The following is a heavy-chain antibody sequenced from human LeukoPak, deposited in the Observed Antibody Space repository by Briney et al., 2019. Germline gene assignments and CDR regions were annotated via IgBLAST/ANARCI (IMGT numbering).Heavy chain of an antibody. V-gene: IGHV1-2*02. CDR2: IDPRSGGT. Sequence: VASMNVSCKASGYTFTDYYMHWVRQAPGQGLEWMGWIDPRSGGTNFARKFQGRVTMTRDTSISTAYMELSRLTSDDTAVYYCTSSDYTSSDYWGQGTLVTVSS. CDR3: TSSDYTSSDY. J-gene: IGHJ4*02. D-gene: IGHD2-2*02. CDR1: GYTFTDYY.